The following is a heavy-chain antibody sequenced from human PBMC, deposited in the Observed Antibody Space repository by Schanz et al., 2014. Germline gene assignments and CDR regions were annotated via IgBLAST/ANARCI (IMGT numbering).Heavy chain of an antibody. V-gene: IGHV1-18*01. Sequence: QVQLVQSGAEVKKPGSSVKVSCKASGGTFSSYTITWVRQAPGQGLEWMGWINGYNGHTLYAQKFQGRVTMTTDTSTSTSYMELTSLRFDDTAVYYCARDFSAYVGNYFDYWGQGTLVTVSS. CDR2: INGYNGHT. CDR3: ARDFSAYVGNYFDY. CDR1: GGTFSSYT. J-gene: IGHJ4*02. D-gene: IGHD5-12*01.